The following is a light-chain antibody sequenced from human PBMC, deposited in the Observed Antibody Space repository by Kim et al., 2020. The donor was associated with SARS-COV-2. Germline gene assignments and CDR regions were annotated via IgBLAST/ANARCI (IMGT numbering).Light chain of an antibody. J-gene: IGLJ3*02. CDR3: NSYTLSTTLV. CDR2: NVS. V-gene: IGLV2-14*03. CDR1: NTDIGIYNY. Sequence: QSALTQPASVSGSPGQSITISCTGTNTDIGIYNYVSWYQQHPDKVPKLIIYNVSERPSGVSNRFSGSKSGNTASLTISGLQADDEADYYCNSYTLSTTLVFGGGTQLTVL.